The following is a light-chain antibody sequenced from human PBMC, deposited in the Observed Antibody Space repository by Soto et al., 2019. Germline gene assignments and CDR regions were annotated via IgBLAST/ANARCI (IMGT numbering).Light chain of an antibody. CDR3: QQYNIYSWT. CDR1: QSISSW. CDR2: DAS. V-gene: IGKV1-5*01. Sequence: DIQMTQSPSTLSASAGDRVTITCRASQSISSWLSWYQQKPGKVPKLLIYDASSVERGVPSRFSGSGPGTEFTLTISSLQPDDFATYYCQQYNIYSWTFGQGTKVDIK. J-gene: IGKJ1*01.